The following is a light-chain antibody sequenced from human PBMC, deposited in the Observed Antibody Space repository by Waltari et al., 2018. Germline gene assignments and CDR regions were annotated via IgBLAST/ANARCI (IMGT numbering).Light chain of an antibody. J-gene: IGKJ4*01. V-gene: IGKV1-39*01. CDR3: QQSYSTLT. CDR2: AAS. Sequence: DIQMTQSPSSLSASVGDRITITCRESQSISSYLNWYQQKPGKAPKRLIYAASSLQSGVPSRFSGSGSGTDFTLTISSLQPEDFATYYCQQSYSTLTFGGGTKVEIK. CDR1: QSISSY.